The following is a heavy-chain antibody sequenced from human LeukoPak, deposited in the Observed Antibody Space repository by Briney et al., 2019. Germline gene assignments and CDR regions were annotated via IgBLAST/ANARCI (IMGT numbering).Heavy chain of an antibody. CDR1: GYTFTSYG. V-gene: IGHV1-18*01. Sequence: ASVKVSCKASGYTFTSYGISWVRQAPGQGLEWMGWISAYNGNTNYAQTLQGRVTMTTDTSTSTAYMELRSLRSDDTAVYYCAREEVYSSGWYYFDYWGQGTLVTVSS. D-gene: IGHD6-19*01. CDR2: ISAYNGNT. J-gene: IGHJ4*02. CDR3: AREEVYSSGWYYFDY.